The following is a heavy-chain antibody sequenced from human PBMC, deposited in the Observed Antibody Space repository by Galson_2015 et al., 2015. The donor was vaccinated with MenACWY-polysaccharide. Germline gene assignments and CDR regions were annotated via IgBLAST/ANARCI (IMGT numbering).Heavy chain of an antibody. CDR3: ARAVCSSTSCYYYYYYGMDV. CDR2: ISSSSSYI. D-gene: IGHD2-2*01. J-gene: IGHJ6*02. V-gene: IGHV3-21*01. CDR1: GFTFSSYR. Sequence: SLRLSCAASGFTFSSYRMNWVRQAPGKGLEWVSSISSSSSYIYYADSVKGRFTISRDNAKNSLYLQMNSLRAEDTAVYYCARAVCSSTSCYYYYYYGMDVWGQGTTVTVSS.